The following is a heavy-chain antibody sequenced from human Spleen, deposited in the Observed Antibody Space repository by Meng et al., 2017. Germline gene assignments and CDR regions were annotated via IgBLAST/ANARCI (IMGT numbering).Heavy chain of an antibody. Sequence: GESLKIFCAASGFTFSHFGMHWVRQAPGKGLEYVSSISSTGISTYYGNSVKGRFTISRDNSRNTVYLQMGSLRPDDMAVYYCARAFGSGWGGQIDSWGQGTLVTVSS. D-gene: IGHD6-19*01. CDR2: ISSTGIST. CDR1: GFTFSHFG. V-gene: IGHV3-64*01. J-gene: IGHJ4*02. CDR3: ARAFGSGWGGQIDS.